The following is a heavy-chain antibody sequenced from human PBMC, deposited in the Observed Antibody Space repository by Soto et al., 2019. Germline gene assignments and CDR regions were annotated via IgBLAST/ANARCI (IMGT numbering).Heavy chain of an antibody. Sequence: QVQLVQSGAEVKKPGSSVKVSCKASGGTFSSYAISWVRQAPGQGLEWMGGIVPIFGTANYAQKFQGRVTITADESTSTAYMELSSLRSEDTAVYYCASFPGQLAGYYYGMDVWGQGTTVTVSS. CDR3: ASFPGQLAGYYYGMDV. V-gene: IGHV1-69*01. CDR2: IVPIFGTA. CDR1: GGTFSSYA. D-gene: IGHD6-6*01. J-gene: IGHJ6*02.